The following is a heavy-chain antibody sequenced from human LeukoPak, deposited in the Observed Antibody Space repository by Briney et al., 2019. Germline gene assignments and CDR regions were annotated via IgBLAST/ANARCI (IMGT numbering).Heavy chain of an antibody. V-gene: IGHV1-69*13. CDR2: IIPIFGTA. D-gene: IGHD3-22*01. CDR3: ATYYYDSSGYYSFDY. J-gene: IGHJ4*02. CDR1: GGTFSSYA. Sequence: ASVKVSCKASGGTFSSYAISWVRQAPGQGLEWMGGIIPIFGTANYAQKFQGRVTITADESTSTAYMELSSLRSEDTVVYYCATYYYDSSGYYSFDYWGQGTLVTVSS.